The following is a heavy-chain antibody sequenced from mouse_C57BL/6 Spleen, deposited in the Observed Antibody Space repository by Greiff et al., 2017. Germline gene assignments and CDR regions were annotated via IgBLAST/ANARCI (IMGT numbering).Heavy chain of an antibody. CDR2: IYPGIGRT. CDR3: ARSSVYYGNYGWFAY. V-gene: IGHV1-55*01. D-gene: IGHD2-1*01. J-gene: IGHJ3*01. Sequence: VQLQQPGAELVKPGASVKMSCKASGYTFTSYWITWVKQRPGQGLEWIGDIYPGIGRTNYNEKFKSKATLTVDTSSSTAYMQLSSLTSEDSAVYSCARSSVYYGNYGWFAYWGQGTLVTVSA. CDR1: GYTFTSYW.